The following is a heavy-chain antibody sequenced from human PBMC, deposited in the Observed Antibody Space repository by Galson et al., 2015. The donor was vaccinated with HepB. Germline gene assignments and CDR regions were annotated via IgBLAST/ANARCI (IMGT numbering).Heavy chain of an antibody. V-gene: IGHV3-30-3*01. J-gene: IGHJ1*01. Sequence: SLRLSCAASGFTFSSYAMHWVRQAPGKGLEWVAVISFDGSNKYYADSVRGRFTISRDNSKNTLYLQMNSLRVEDTAVYYCARGGERWLQLGYFQHWGQGTLVTVSS. CDR2: ISFDGSNK. CDR3: ARGGERWLQLGYFQH. D-gene: IGHD5-24*01. CDR1: GFTFSSYA.